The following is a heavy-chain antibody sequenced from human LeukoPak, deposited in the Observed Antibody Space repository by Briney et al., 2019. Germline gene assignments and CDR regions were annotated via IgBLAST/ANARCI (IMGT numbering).Heavy chain of an antibody. CDR3: ARMRHYYGSGSYFRRTDNEFDY. D-gene: IGHD3-10*01. J-gene: IGHJ4*02. CDR2: INHSGST. CDR1: GFTFSSYG. Sequence: PGGSLRLSCAASGFTFSSYGMSWIRQPPGKGLEWIGEINHSGSTNYNPSLKSRVTISVDTSKNQFSLKLSSVTAADTAVYYCARMRHYYGSGSYFRRTDNEFDYWGQGTLVTVSS. V-gene: IGHV4-34*01.